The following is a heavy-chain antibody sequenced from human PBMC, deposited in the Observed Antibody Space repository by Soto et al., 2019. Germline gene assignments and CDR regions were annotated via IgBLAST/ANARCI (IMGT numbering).Heavy chain of an antibody. CDR2: ISSSSSTI. CDR1: GFTFSSYS. CDR3: GRGGGETAMVTPAPDY. Sequence: PGGSLRLSCAASGFTFSSYSMNWVRQAPGKGLEWVSYISSSSSTIYYADSVKGRFTISRDNAKNSLYLQMNSLRDEDTAVYYCGRGGGETAMVTPAPDYWGQGTLVTVSS. D-gene: IGHD5-18*01. J-gene: IGHJ4*02. V-gene: IGHV3-48*02.